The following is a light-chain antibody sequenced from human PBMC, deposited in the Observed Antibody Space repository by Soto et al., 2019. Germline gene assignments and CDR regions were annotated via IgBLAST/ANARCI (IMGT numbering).Light chain of an antibody. V-gene: IGKV3-15*01. CDR3: QQYNNWPPIT. Sequence: EIVMTQSPATLSLSPGERATLSCRASQSVSSNLAWHQQKPGQAPRILMYDASTRATGIPARFSGSGSGTELTLTISSLQSEDFAVYYCQQYNNWPPITFGQGTRLEIK. CDR2: DAS. J-gene: IGKJ5*01. CDR1: QSVSSN.